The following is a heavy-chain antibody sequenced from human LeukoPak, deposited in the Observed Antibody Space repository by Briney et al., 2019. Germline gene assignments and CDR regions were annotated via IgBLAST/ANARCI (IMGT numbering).Heavy chain of an antibody. D-gene: IGHD6-6*01. CDR2: ITSSSSYI. CDR1: GFTFSSYE. J-gene: IGHJ4*02. V-gene: IGHV3-21*01. CDR3: ARSYSSSRGTFDY. Sequence: MAGGSLRLSCAASGFTFSSYEMNWVRQAPGKGLEWVSSITSSSSYIYYADSVKGRFTISRDNAKNSLYLQMNSLRAEDTAVYYCARSYSSSRGTFDYWGRGTLVTVSS.